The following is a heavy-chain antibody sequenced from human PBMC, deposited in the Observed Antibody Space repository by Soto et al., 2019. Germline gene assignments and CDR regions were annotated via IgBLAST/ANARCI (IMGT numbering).Heavy chain of an antibody. V-gene: IGHV3-9*01. D-gene: IGHD6-13*01. CDR1: GFTFDDYA. CDR2: INWNSGSI. J-gene: IGHJ1*01. CDR3: VKDESINWYSGHFRH. Sequence: GGSLRLSCAASGFTFDDYAMHWVRQVPGKGLEWVSGINWNSGSIGHGDSVKGRFAISRDNAKNSLHLQMNSLSAEDTAFYYCVKDESINWYSGHFRHWGQGT.